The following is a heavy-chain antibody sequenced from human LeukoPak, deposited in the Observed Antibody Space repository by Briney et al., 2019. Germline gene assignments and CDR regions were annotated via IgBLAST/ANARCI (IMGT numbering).Heavy chain of an antibody. CDR3: VREEAHTYNFDF. V-gene: IGHV1-46*01. J-gene: IGHJ4*02. D-gene: IGHD5-18*01. CDR1: GYTFTSYH. Sequence: GASVKVSCKTSGYTFTSYHMHLVRQAPGQGLEWVGILKSSGDTTVYAQKFQGRVTVTRDTSTSTVYMELSSLSSEDTALYYCVREEAHTYNFDFWGPGTLVTVSS. CDR2: LKSSGDTT.